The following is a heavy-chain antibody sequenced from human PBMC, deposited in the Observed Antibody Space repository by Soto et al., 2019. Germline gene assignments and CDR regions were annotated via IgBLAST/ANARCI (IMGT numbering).Heavy chain of an antibody. V-gene: IGHV3-11*06. Sequence: GGSLRLSCAASGFTFSDYYMSWIRQAPGKGLVWVSYISSSSSYTNYADSVKGRFTISRDNAKNSLYLQMNSRRAEDTAVYYCARGSKPYYYDSSGSGDLNYWGQGTLVAVSS. CDR3: ARGSKPYYYDSSGSGDLNY. J-gene: IGHJ4*02. D-gene: IGHD3-22*01. CDR2: ISSSSSYT. CDR1: GFTFSDYY.